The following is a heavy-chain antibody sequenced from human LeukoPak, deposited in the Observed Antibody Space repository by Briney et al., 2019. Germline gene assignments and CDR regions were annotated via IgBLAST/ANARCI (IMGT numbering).Heavy chain of an antibody. CDR1: GFTVGSNY. Sequence: QPGGSLRLSCAASGFTVGSNYMNWVRQAPGKGLEWVSVIYSGGSTSYADSVKGRFTISRDNSKNTLYLQMNSLRAEDTAVYYCAKDRLPEDYWGQGTLVTVSS. CDR3: AKDRLPEDY. CDR2: IYSGGST. J-gene: IGHJ4*02. V-gene: IGHV3-53*01. D-gene: IGHD1-14*01.